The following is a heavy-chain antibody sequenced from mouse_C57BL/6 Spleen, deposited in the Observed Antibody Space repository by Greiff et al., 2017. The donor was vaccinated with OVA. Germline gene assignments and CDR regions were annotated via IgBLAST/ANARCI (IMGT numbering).Heavy chain of an antibody. CDR3: VRHVWDGGYFDY. J-gene: IGHJ2*01. D-gene: IGHD4-1*01. V-gene: IGHV10-1*01. Sequence: EVKLVESGGGLVQPKGSLKLSCAASGFSFNTYAMNWVRQAPGKGLEWVARIRSKSNNYATYYADSVKDRFTISRDDSESMLYLQMNNLKTEDTAMYYCVRHVWDGGYFDYWGQGTTLTVSS. CDR1: GFSFNTYA. CDR2: IRSKSNNYAT.